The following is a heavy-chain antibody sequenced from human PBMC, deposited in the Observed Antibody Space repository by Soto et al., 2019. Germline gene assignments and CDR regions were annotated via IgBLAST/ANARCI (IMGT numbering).Heavy chain of an antibody. CDR1: GYPFTGPY. CDR3: ARDFMTYSHGVDV. CDR2: INPRSGGT. D-gene: IGHD4-4*01. V-gene: IGHV1-2*02. Sequence: QAQLVQSGTEVKKPGASVKVSCKASGYPFTGPYIYWVRQAPGQGLEWMGWINPRSGGTEFAEKFQGRVTVTRDTSIRTVFLELNSLTSDDTGVYFCARDFMTYSHGVDVWGQGTAVIVSS. J-gene: IGHJ6*02.